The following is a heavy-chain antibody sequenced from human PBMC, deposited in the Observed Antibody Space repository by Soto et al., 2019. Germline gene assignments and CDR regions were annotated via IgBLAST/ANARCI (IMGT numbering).Heavy chain of an antibody. CDR3: TTAEPDLAAAGTFDY. D-gene: IGHD6-13*01. CDR1: GFTFSNAW. V-gene: IGHV3-15*01. CDR2: IKSKTDGGTT. J-gene: IGHJ4*02. Sequence: GVSLRLSCAASGFTFSNAWMSWVRQAPGKGLEWVGRIKSKTDGGTTDYAAPVKGRFTISRDDSKNTLYLQMNSLKTEDTAVYYCTTAEPDLAAAGTFDYWGQGTLVTVSS.